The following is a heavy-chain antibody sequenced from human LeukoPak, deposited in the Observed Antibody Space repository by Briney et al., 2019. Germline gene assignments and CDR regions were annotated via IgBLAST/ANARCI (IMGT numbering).Heavy chain of an antibody. D-gene: IGHD3-22*01. V-gene: IGHV3-30-3*01. CDR1: GMTFSNYA. CDR2: ISYDGNRK. J-gene: IGHJ3*01. CDR3: VREAATSSMIAVINTPHDAFDV. Sequence: GGSLRLSCAASGMTFSNYAMDWVRQAPGKGLEWVTFISYDGNRKSYADSVKGRFTISRDNLKNTLFLQMNSLRPDDTAVYFCVREAATSSMIAVINTPHDAFDVWGQGTVVTVSS.